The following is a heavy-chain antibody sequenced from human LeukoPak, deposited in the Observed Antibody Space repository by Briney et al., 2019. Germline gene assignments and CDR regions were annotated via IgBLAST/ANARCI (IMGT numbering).Heavy chain of an antibody. D-gene: IGHD5-18*01. J-gene: IGHJ4*02. CDR1: GFTVSSNY. V-gene: IGHV3-7*01. Sequence: GGSLRLSCAASGFTVSSNYMSWVRQAPGKRLEWLANIKEDGSEKKYEDSVKGRFTISRDNAGNSLFLQMNSLRAEDTAVYFCARTHMYGYDYWGQGTLVTVSS. CDR3: ARTHMYGYDY. CDR2: IKEDGSEK.